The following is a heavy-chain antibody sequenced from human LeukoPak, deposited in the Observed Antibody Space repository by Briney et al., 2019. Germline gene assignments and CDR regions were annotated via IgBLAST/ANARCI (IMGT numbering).Heavy chain of an antibody. Sequence: SETLSLTCTVSGGSISSGGYYWSWIRQPPGKGLEWIGYIYHSGSTYYNPSLKSRVTISVDTSKNQFSLRLSSVTAADTAVYYCARGNLWFGGRVGWFDPWGQGTLVTVSS. V-gene: IGHV4-30-2*01. CDR3: ARGNLWFGGRVGWFDP. CDR1: GGSISSGGYY. J-gene: IGHJ5*02. D-gene: IGHD3-10*01. CDR2: IYHSGST.